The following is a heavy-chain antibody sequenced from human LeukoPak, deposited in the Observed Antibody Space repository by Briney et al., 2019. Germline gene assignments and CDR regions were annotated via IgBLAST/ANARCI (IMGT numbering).Heavy chain of an antibody. D-gene: IGHD6-19*01. J-gene: IGHJ3*02. CDR2: INPNSGGT. Sequence: ASVKVSCKASGYTFTGYYTHWVRQAPGQGLEWMGWINPNSGGTNYAQKFQGRVTMTRDTSISTAYMELSRLRSDDTAVYYCARHVPGIAVVAFDIWGQGTMVTVSS. V-gene: IGHV1-2*02. CDR1: GYTFTGYY. CDR3: ARHVPGIAVVAFDI.